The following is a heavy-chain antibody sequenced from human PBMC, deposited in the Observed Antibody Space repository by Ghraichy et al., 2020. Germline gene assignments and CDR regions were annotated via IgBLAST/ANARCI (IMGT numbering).Heavy chain of an antibody. Sequence: ASVKVSCKASGYTFTSYGISWVRQAPGQGLEWMGWISAYNGNTNYAQKLQGRVTMTTDTSTSTAYMELRSLRSDDTAVYYCARDRDYGDYLNWFDPWGQGTLVTVSS. V-gene: IGHV1-18*01. CDR3: ARDRDYGDYLNWFDP. D-gene: IGHD4-17*01. J-gene: IGHJ5*02. CDR1: GYTFTSYG. CDR2: ISAYNGNT.